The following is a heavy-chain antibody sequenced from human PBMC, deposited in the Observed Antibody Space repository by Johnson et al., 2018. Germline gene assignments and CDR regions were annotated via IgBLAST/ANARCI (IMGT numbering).Heavy chain of an antibody. CDR3: ATEMTEYYDSSGYSH. J-gene: IGHJ1*01. Sequence: VQLVQSGGGLVKPGGSLRLSCAASGFTFSSYSMNWVRQAPGKGLEWVSSISSSSSYIYYADSVKGRFTISRDNAKNSLYLQMNSLRAEDTAVYYGATEMTEYYDSSGYSHWGQGTLVTVSS. CDR2: ISSSSSYI. CDR1: GFTFSSYS. D-gene: IGHD3-22*01. V-gene: IGHV3-21*01.